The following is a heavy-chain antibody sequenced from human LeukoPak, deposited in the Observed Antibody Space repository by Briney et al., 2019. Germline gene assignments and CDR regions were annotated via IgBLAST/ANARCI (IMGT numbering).Heavy chain of an antibody. J-gene: IGHJ6*04. D-gene: IGHD6-13*01. Sequence: GASVTVPCKASGYMFTSYGVSWVRQAPGRGLEWMGWINGNNGNTIYAQKFQGRVTMTTDASTRTAYMELRSLGSDDTAVYYCARVGRSSSSWTHNYNYGMDVWGKGTTVIVSS. V-gene: IGHV1-18*04. CDR2: INGNNGNT. CDR3: ARVGRSSSSWTHNYNYGMDV. CDR1: GYMFTSYG.